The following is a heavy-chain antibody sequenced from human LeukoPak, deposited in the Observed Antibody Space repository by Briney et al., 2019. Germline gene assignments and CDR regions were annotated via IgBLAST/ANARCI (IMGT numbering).Heavy chain of an antibody. CDR2: IIASDSRT. D-gene: IGHD6-19*01. V-gene: IGHV3-23*01. CDR3: AKALSSGWLYYFDY. Sequence: SGGSLRLSCAASGFTFSSYAMTWVRQAPGKGLEWVSGIIASDSRTYYADSVKGRFTISRDNSKNTLYLQMSSLRAGDTAVYYCAKALSSGWLYYFDYWGQGTLVTVSS. J-gene: IGHJ4*02. CDR1: GFTFSSYA.